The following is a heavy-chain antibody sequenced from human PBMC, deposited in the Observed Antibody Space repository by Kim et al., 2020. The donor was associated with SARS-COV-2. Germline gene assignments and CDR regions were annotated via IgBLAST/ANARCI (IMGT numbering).Heavy chain of an antibody. J-gene: IGHJ2*01. D-gene: IGHD6-13*01. CDR3: VKDYGSSEFERFDL. CDR1: GFNVNNKY. Sequence: GGSLRLSCAASGFNVNNKYMTWVRQAPGKGLEWVSIMLSDGYTSYADSVKGRFTISRDNSKNTVYLQMNSVRAEDTAVYHCVKDYGSSEFERFDLWGRGTLVTVSS. CDR2: MLSDGYT. V-gene: IGHV3-53*01.